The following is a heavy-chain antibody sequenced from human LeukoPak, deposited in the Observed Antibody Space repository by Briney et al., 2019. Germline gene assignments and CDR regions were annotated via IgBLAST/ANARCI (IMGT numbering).Heavy chain of an antibody. Sequence: GGSLRLSCAASGFSFSRYDMHWVRQAPGKGLEWVAFIRFDGRNEDYADSVKGRFTISRDNSKNTMYLQMNSLRAEDTAVYYCAKGQTYYYDSSGYTPLHYWGQGTLVTVSS. CDR1: GFSFSRYD. D-gene: IGHD3-22*01. V-gene: IGHV3-30*02. J-gene: IGHJ4*02. CDR3: AKGQTYYYDSSGYTPLHY. CDR2: IRFDGRNE.